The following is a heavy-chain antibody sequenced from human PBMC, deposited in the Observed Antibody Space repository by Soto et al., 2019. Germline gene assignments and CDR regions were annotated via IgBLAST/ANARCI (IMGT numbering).Heavy chain of an antibody. V-gene: IGHV3-74*01. CDR2: INSDGSSP. D-gene: IGHD7-27*01. J-gene: IGHJ4*02. Sequence: EVQLVEAVGGLVQPGGSLRLSCAASGFTFTSYWMHWVRQGPGKGLEWVSRINSDGSSPAYADSVKSRFTISRDNAKNTLYLQMNSLRDDDTAIYYCAKRALNRTGLLHWVQGTQVSVSS. CDR1: GFTFTSYW. CDR3: AKRALNRTGLLH.